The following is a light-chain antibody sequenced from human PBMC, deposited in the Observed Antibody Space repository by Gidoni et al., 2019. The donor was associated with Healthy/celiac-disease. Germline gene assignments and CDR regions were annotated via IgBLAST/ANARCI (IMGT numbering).Light chain of an antibody. CDR2: AAS. J-gene: IGKJ3*01. CDR3: QKYNSAPFT. Sequence: IQMTQSPSSLSASVGDRVTITCRASMGISNYLAWYQQKPGKVPKLLTYAASTLQAGFPSRFSGSGSRKDFTLTISSLQPEDVATYYCQKYNSAPFTFGHGTKVDIK. V-gene: IGKV1-27*01. CDR1: MGISNY.